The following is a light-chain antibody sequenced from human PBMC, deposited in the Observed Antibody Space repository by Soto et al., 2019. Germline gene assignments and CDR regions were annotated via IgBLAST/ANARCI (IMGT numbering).Light chain of an antibody. V-gene: IGKV3-20*01. Sequence: EIVMTQSPATLSVSPGESATLSCRASQSVSSDLAWYQQKPGQAPRLLIYGASSRATGIPDRFSGSGSGTDFSLTIRRLEPDDFAVYYCQKYGNFWTFGQGIKVDIK. CDR2: GAS. CDR1: QSVSSD. CDR3: QKYGNFWT. J-gene: IGKJ1*01.